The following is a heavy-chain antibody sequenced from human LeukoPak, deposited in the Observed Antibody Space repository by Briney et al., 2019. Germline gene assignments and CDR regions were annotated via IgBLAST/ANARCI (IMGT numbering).Heavy chain of an antibody. V-gene: IGHV3-30*02. Sequence: VGSLRLSCAASGSSFSIYGMHWVRQAPGKGLEWVTFIRYDGSNKYYAYSVKGRFTISRDNSMHTLYLQMNSLRAEDTGVYYCAKEGGGYDSSCSDAFDIWGQGTMVTVSS. CDR3: AKEGGGYDSSCSDAFDI. D-gene: IGHD3-22*01. CDR2: IRYDGSNK. J-gene: IGHJ3*02. CDR1: GSSFSIYG.